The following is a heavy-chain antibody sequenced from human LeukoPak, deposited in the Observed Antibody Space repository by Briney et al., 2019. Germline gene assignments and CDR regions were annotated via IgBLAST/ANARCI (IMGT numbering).Heavy chain of an antibody. V-gene: IGHV1-18*01. Sequence: ASVKVSRKASGYTFTSYGISWVRQAPGQGLEWMGWISAYNGNTNYAQKLQGRVTMTTDTSTSTAYMELRSLRSDDTAVYYCARVYKDSSGYYYVPYYFDYWGQGTLVTVSS. CDR1: GYTFTSYG. CDR3: ARVYKDSSGYYYVPYYFDY. CDR2: ISAYNGNT. D-gene: IGHD3-22*01. J-gene: IGHJ4*02.